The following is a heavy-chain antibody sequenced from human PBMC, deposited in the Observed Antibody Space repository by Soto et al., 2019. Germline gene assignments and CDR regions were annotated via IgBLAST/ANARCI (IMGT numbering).Heavy chain of an antibody. CDR2: IWLDGSER. J-gene: IGHJ5*01. Sequence: GGSLRLSCEASGFMCGTSGMHWVRQAPGKGLEWVSGIWLDGSERYYSDSVKGRFTISRDNSKNTLFLQMNSLRVEDTAVYFCARDASGTTSFLASWGQGTLVTVSS. CDR1: GFMCGTSG. V-gene: IGHV3-33*01. D-gene: IGHD1-1*01. CDR3: ARDASGTTSFLAS.